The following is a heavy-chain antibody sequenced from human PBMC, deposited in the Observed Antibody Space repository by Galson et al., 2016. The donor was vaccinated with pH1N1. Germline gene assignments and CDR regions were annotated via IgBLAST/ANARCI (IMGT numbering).Heavy chain of an antibody. Sequence: SLRLSCAVSGFTFRRYGLHWVRQAPGMGLEWLTFIRRDGSAKFYADSVKGRFSISRDNSKNVLYMEMNSLRPEDTAVYYCAKDVSGELIPSRIDLWGQGTLVTVSS. J-gene: IGHJ5*02. D-gene: IGHD3-10*02. CDR3: AKDVSGELIPSRIDL. CDR2: IRRDGSAK. CDR1: GFTFRRYG. V-gene: IGHV3-30*02.